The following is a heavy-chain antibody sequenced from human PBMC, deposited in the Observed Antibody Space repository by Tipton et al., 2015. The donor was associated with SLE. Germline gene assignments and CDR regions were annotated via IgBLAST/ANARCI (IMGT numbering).Heavy chain of an antibody. J-gene: IGHJ4*02. D-gene: IGHD1-26*01. Sequence: LRLSCAVYGGSFSGYYWSWIRQPPGKGLEWIGEINHSGSTNYNPSLKSRVTISVDTSKNQFSLKLSSVTAADTAVYYCARPSRGTRGRYFDYWGQGTLVTVSS. CDR1: GGSFSGYY. CDR3: ARPSRGTRGRYFDY. CDR2: INHSGST. V-gene: IGHV4-34*01.